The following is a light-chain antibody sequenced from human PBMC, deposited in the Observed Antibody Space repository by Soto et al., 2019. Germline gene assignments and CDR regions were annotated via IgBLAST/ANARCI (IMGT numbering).Light chain of an antibody. CDR2: MGS. J-gene: IGKJ2*01. CDR3: MQALQTPYT. Sequence: EIVMTQSPLSLPVTPGEPASISCRSSQSLLHSSGYNYLEWYLQKPGQSPQFLIYMGSSRASGVPDRFSGSGSGTDFTLKISRVEAEDVGVYYCMQALQTPYTFGQGTKLEIK. V-gene: IGKV2-28*01. CDR1: QSLLHSSGYNY.